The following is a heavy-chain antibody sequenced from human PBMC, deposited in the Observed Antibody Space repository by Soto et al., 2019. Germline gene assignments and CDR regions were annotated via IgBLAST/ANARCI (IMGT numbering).Heavy chain of an antibody. J-gene: IGHJ5*02. CDR3: AHSLPITMVRGVIMFYPSPGWFDP. V-gene: IGHV2-5*02. Sequence: QITLKESGPTLVKPTQTLTLTCTFSGFSLSTSGVGVGWIRQPPGKALEWLALIYWDDDKRYSPSLKSRLTITNDTSKNQVVLTMTNMDPVDTTTYYFAHSLPITMVRGVIMFYPSPGWFDPWCQGTLVTFSS. D-gene: IGHD3-10*01. CDR1: GFSLSTSGVG. CDR2: IYWDDDK.